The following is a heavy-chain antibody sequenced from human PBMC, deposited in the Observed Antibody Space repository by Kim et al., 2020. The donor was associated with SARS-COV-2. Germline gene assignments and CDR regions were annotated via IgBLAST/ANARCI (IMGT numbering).Heavy chain of an antibody. CDR2: IRGSGANT. V-gene: IGHV3-23*01. D-gene: IGHD3-16*01. Sequence: GGSLRLSCAASGFTFSSHGMSWVRQAPGKGLEWVSSIRGSGANTYYADSVKGRFTISRDNSKNTLYLQMHSLRAEDTAVYSCAKGGGEYYHYYMDVFGKGTTVTVSS. J-gene: IGHJ6*03. CDR1: GFTFSSHG. CDR3: AKGGGEYYHYYMDV.